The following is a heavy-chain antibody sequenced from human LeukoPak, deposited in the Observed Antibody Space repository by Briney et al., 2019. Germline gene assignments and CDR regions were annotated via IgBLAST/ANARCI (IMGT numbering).Heavy chain of an antibody. V-gene: IGHV1-3*01. CDR3: ARDSGLRLLNWFDP. CDR1: GYTFTSYA. Sequence: ASVKVSCKASGYTFTSYAMHWVRQAPGQRLEWMGWINAGNGNTKYSQKLQGRVTITRDTSASTAYMELSSLGSEDTAVYYCARDSGLRLLNWFDPWGQGTLVTVSS. D-gene: IGHD4-17*01. CDR2: INAGNGNT. J-gene: IGHJ5*02.